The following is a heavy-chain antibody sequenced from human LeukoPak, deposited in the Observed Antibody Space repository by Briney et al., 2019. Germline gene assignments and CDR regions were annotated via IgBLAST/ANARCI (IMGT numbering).Heavy chain of an antibody. CDR3: ARSYHSWNYYMDV. Sequence: SETLSLTCAVYGGSFSGYYWNWIRQPPGKGLEWIGEINHSGSTNYNPSLKSRVTISVDTSKNQFSLKLSSVTAADTAVYYCARSYHSWNYYMDVWGKGTTVTVSS. J-gene: IGHJ6*03. D-gene: IGHD1-20*01. CDR1: GGSFSGYY. CDR2: INHSGST. V-gene: IGHV4-34*01.